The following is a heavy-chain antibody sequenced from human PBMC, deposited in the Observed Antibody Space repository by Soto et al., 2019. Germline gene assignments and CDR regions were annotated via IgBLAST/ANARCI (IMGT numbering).Heavy chain of an antibody. Sequence: ASVKVSCKASGYTFTSYYMHWVRQAPGQGLEWMGIINPSGGSTSYAQKLQGRVTMTRDTSTSTVYMELSSLRSEDTAVYYCAREDASIAARRGGYGMDVWGQGTTVTVSS. CDR2: INPSGGST. CDR3: AREDASIAARRGGYGMDV. CDR1: GYTFTSYY. V-gene: IGHV1-46*01. J-gene: IGHJ6*02. D-gene: IGHD6-6*01.